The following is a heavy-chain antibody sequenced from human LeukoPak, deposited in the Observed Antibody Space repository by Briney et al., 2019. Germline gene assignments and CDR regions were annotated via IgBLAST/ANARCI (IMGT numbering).Heavy chain of an antibody. CDR2: VSTNSLEN. D-gene: IGHD3-22*01. CDR1: GITFSSYT. Sequence: GGSLRLSCAVSGITFSSYTMNWVRQAPGKGLEWVSAVSTNSLENFYADSVRGRFTISRDNAKNSLYLQMNSLRAEDTAVYYCARDHHRRHYDSQARDTFDIWGQGTMVTVSS. V-gene: IGHV3-21*01. J-gene: IGHJ3*02. CDR3: ARDHHRRHYDSQARDTFDI.